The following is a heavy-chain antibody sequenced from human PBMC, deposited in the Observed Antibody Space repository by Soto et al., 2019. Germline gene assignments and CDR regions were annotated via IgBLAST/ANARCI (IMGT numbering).Heavy chain of an antibody. D-gene: IGHD2-8*01. Sequence: TSETLSLTCTVDGGSFSGYYWSWIRQQPGKGLEWIGEINHSGSTNYNPSLKSRVTISVDTSKNQFSLKLSSVTAADTAAYYCARDMNGVLGMGHWGQGTLVTVSS. CDR3: ARDMNGVLGMGH. CDR1: GGSFSGYY. CDR2: INHSGST. V-gene: IGHV4-34*01. J-gene: IGHJ4*02.